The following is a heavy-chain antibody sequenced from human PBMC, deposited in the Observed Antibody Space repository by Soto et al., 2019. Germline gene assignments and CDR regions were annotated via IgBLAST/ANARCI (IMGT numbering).Heavy chain of an antibody. J-gene: IGHJ6*03. V-gene: IGHV5-51*01. CDR2: IYPGGSDT. Sequence: GESLKISCKGSGYSFTSYWIGWVRQMPGKGLEWMGIIYPGGSDTRYSPSFQGQVTISADKSISTAYLQWSSLKASDTAMYYCARHIAVAGTWYYYYMDVWGKGTTVTVSS. CDR3: ARHIAVAGTWYYYYMDV. D-gene: IGHD6-19*01. CDR1: GYSFTSYW.